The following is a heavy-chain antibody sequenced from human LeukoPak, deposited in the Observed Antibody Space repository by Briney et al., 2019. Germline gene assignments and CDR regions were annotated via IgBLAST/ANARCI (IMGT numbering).Heavy chain of an antibody. CDR1: GGTFSSYA. CDR3: ARGVTTRGYFDY. CDR2: IIPIFGTA. V-gene: IGHV1-69*01. Sequence: SSVEVSCKASGGTFSSYAISWVRQAPGQGLEWMGGIIPIFGTANYAQKFQGRVTITADESTSTAYMELSSLRSEDPAVYYCARGVTTRGYFDYWGQGTLVTVSS. D-gene: IGHD4-17*01. J-gene: IGHJ4*02.